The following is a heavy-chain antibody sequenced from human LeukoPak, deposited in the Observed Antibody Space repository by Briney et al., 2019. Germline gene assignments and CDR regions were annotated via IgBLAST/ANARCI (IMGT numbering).Heavy chain of an antibody. CDR3: ARGPLTVTRGFDP. D-gene: IGHD4-17*01. CDR2: IYTSGST. J-gene: IGHJ5*02. CDR1: GGSINIYY. Sequence: SETLSLTCTVSGGSINIYYWSWIRQPAGKGLEWIGRIYTSGSTNYNPSLKSRVAMSVDTSKNQFSLKLSSVTAADTAIYYCARGPLTVTRGFDPWGQGTLVTVSS. V-gene: IGHV4-4*07.